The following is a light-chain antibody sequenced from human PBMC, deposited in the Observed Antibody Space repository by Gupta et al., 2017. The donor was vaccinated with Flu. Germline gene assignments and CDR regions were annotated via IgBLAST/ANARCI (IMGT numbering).Light chain of an antibody. CDR1: QSISSY. Sequence: DIQMTQSPSSLSASVGDRVTITCRPSQSISSYLNWYQQKPGKAPKLLIYAASSLQSGVPSRFSGSGSGTDFTLTISSFQPEDFATYYCQQSYSNVWTFGQGTKVEIK. V-gene: IGKV1-39*01. CDR3: QQSYSNVWT. CDR2: AAS. J-gene: IGKJ1*01.